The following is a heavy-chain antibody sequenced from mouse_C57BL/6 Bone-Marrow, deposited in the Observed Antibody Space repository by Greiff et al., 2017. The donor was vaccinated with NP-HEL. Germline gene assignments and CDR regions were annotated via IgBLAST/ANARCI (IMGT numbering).Heavy chain of an antibody. CDR1: GYTFTSYG. J-gene: IGHJ4*01. CDR3: ANGNPYYYAMDY. CDR2: IYPRSGNT. Sequence: VQLQQSGAELARPGASVKPSCKASGYTFTSYGISWVKQRTGQGLEWIGEIYPRSGNTYYNEKFKGKATLTADKSSSTAYMELRSLTSEDSAVYFCANGNPYYYAMDYWGQGTSVTVSS. D-gene: IGHD2-1*01. V-gene: IGHV1-81*01.